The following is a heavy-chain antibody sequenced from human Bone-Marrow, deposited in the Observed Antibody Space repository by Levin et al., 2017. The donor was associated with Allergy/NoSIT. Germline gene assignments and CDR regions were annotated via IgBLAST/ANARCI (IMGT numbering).Heavy chain of an antibody. J-gene: IGHJ4*02. Sequence: AGGSLRLSCAASGFTFSSHWMAWVRQAPGNGLEWVANINQDESEKYYVDSVKGRFIISRDNAKNSVFLQMNSLRAEDTAVYYCARDSGGGRFDYWGQGTLVTVSS. CDR2: INQDESEK. CDR3: ARDSGGGRFDY. D-gene: IGHD1-26*01. CDR1: GFTFSSHW. V-gene: IGHV3-7*01.